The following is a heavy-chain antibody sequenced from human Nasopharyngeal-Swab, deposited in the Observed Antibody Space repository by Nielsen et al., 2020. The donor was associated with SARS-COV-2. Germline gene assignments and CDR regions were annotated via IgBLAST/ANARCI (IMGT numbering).Heavy chain of an antibody. CDR1: GGSFSGYY. J-gene: IGHJ4*02. D-gene: IGHD6-19*01. Sequence: ETLSLTCAVYGGSFSGYYWSWIRQPPGKGLEWIGEINHSGSTNYNPSLKSRVTMSVDTSKNQFSLKLSSVTAADTAVYYCARGRSSGWYHYYFDYWGQGTLVTVSS. V-gene: IGHV4-34*01. CDR2: INHSGST. CDR3: ARGRSSGWYHYYFDY.